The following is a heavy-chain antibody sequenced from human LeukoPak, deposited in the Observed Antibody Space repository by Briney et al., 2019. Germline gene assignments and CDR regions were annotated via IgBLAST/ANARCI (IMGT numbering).Heavy chain of an antibody. CDR2: ISWNSGSI. CDR1: GFTFDDYA. J-gene: IGHJ6*03. V-gene: IGHV3-9*03. D-gene: IGHD3-10*01. Sequence: GGSLRLSCAASGFTFDDYAMHWVRQAPGKGLEWVSGISWNSGSIGYADSVKGRFTISRDNAKSSLYLQMNSLRAEDMALYYCAKDYGSGTGDYYYMDVWGKGTTVTVSS. CDR3: AKDYGSGTGDYYYMDV.